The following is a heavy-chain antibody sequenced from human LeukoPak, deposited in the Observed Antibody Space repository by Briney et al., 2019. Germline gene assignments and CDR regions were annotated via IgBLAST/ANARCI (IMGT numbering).Heavy chain of an antibody. CDR2: ITYDGGNK. J-gene: IGHJ4*02. Sequence: GGSLRLSCAASGFTFNSYTRHWVRQAPGKGLEWVAVITYDGGNKYHADSVKGRFTISRDNSKNTLYLQMNSLRAEDTAVYYCAGEQREAVAGTWDYWGQGTLVTVSS. CDR3: AGEQREAVAGTWDY. V-gene: IGHV3-30-3*01. D-gene: IGHD6-19*01. CDR1: GFTFNSYT.